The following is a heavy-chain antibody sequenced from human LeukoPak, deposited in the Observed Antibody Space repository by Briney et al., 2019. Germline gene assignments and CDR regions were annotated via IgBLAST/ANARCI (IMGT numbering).Heavy chain of an antibody. V-gene: IGHV5-51*01. CDR2: IYPGDSDT. CDR1: GYSFTSYW. CDR3: ATSMAGYHYYFDY. Sequence: GESLKISCKGSGYSFTSYWIGWVRQMPGKALEWMGIIYPGDSDTRYSPSFQGQVTISADKSISTAYLQWSSLKASDTAMYYCATSMAGYHYYFDYWGQGTLVTVSS. D-gene: IGHD3-9*01. J-gene: IGHJ4*02.